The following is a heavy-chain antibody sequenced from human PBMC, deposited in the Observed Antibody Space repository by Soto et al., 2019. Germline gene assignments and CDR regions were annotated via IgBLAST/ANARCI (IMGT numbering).Heavy chain of an antibody. CDR1: GYTFTSYD. D-gene: IGHD1-26*01. CDR3: AREWGGGPYYYYYYGMDV. J-gene: IGHJ6*02. Sequence: ASVKVSCKASGYTFTSYDINWVRQATGQGLEWMGWMNPNSGNTGYAQKFQGRVTMTRNTSISTAYMELSSLRSEDTAVYYCAREWGGGPYYYYYYGMDVWGQGTTVTVSS. CDR2: MNPNSGNT. V-gene: IGHV1-8*01.